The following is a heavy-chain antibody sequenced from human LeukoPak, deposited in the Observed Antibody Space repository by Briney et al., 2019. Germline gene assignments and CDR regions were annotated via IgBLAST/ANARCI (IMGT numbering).Heavy chain of an antibody. CDR2: IYYSGST. V-gene: IGHV4-30-4*08. J-gene: IGHJ1*01. CDR3: ASHSGSYSYFQH. CDR1: GGSISSGDYY. Sequence: SETLSLTCTVSGGSISSGDYYWRWLRQPPGKGLEWFGYIYYSGSTYYNPSLKSRVTISVDTSKNQFSLKLRSVTAADTAVYYCASHSGSYSYFQHWGQGTLVTVSS. D-gene: IGHD1-26*01.